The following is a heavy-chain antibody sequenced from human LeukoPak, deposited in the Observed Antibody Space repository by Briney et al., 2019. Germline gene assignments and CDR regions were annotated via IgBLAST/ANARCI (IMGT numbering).Heavy chain of an antibody. CDR1: GYSFISYY. V-gene: IGHV1-46*01. J-gene: IGHJ4*02. CDR3: ARAYNWNDKFDY. Sequence: ASVKVSCKASGYSFISYYIDCVRQAPGQGLEWMGIINPSGGSTSYAQNFQGRVTMTRDTSTSTVYMDLSSLTSEDTAVYYCARAYNWNDKFDYWGQGTLVTVSS. D-gene: IGHD1-1*01. CDR2: INPSGGST.